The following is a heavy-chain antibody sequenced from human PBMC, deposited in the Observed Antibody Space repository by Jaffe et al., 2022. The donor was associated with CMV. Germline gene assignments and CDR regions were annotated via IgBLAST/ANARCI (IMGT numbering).Heavy chain of an antibody. CDR2: ISGSGGST. J-gene: IGHJ5*02. V-gene: IGHV3-23*04. D-gene: IGHD3-10*01. CDR1: GFTFSSYA. Sequence: EVQLVESGGGLVQPGGSLRLSCAASGFTFSSYAMSWVRQAPGKGLEWVSDISGSGGSTYYADSVKGRFTISRDNSKNTVYVQMNSLRVEDTAVYYCAKSGSGSSYSEWFDPWGQGTLVTVSS. CDR3: AKSGSGSSYSEWFDP.